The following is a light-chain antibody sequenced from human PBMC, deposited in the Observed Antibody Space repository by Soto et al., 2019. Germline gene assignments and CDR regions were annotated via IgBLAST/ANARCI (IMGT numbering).Light chain of an antibody. CDR3: SSYTNINTGACV. CDR2: EVT. V-gene: IGLV2-14*01. J-gene: IGLJ1*01. CDR1: SGDIGSYNR. Sequence: QSALTQPASVSGSPGQSITIPCTGTSGDIGSYNRVSWYQQHPGKAPKLIIYEVTDRPSGVSNRFSGSKSGNTASLTISGLQAEDEAEYYCSSYTNINTGACVFGTGTKLTVL.